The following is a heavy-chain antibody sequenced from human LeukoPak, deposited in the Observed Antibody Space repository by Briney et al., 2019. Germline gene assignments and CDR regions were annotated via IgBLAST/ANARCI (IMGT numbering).Heavy chain of an antibody. J-gene: IGHJ5*02. V-gene: IGHV1-8*03. CDR3: ARRKFLGWFDP. CDR1: GYIFTTYD. Sequence: ASVKVSCKASGYIFTTYDIGWVRQATGQGLEWMGWLNPNSGNAGYAQKFQGRVTISRNTSISTAYMELSSLRSDDTAIYYCARRKFLGWFDPWGQGTLITVSS. D-gene: IGHD7-27*01. CDR2: LNPNSGNA.